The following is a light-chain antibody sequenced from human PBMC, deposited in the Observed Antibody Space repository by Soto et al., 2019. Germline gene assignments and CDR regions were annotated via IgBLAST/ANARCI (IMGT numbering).Light chain of an antibody. V-gene: IGKV1-9*01. CDR1: QGISDY. Sequence: DIQLTQSPSFLSASVGDRVTISCRSSQGISDYLACYQQKPGKAPKLLIYGASTLQSGVPSRFSGSASGTEFSLTISSLQPEDFATYFCQQFNAYPLTFGGGTKLEIK. CDR3: QQFNAYPLT. J-gene: IGKJ4*01. CDR2: GAS.